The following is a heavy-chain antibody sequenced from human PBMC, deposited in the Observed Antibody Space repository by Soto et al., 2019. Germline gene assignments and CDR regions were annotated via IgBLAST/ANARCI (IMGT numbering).Heavy chain of an antibody. D-gene: IGHD3-16*02. Sequence: QVQLQHWGAGLLKPSETLSLTCAVYGGSFSDYYWTWIRLPPGKGLEWIGEANHRGSTNYNPSLKTRVTMSVDTSKNQFSLKLSSVTAADTAVYYCARGRSHIWGNYRFGPYFDYWGQGSLVTVSS. CDR3: ARGRSHIWGNYRFGPYFDY. CDR2: ANHRGST. CDR1: GGSFSDYY. J-gene: IGHJ4*02. V-gene: IGHV4-34*01.